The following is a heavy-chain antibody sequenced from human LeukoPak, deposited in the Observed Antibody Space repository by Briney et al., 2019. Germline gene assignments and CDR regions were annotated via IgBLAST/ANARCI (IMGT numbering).Heavy chain of an antibody. V-gene: IGHV1-69*05. CDR3: ARGLLVPAAIFGDAFDI. CDR1: GGTFSSYA. CDR2: IIPIFGTA. Sequence: SVKVSCKASGGTFSSYAISWVRQAPGQGLEWMGGIIPIFGTANYAQKFQGRVTITTDESTSTAYMELSSLRSEDTAVYYCARGLLVPAAIFGDAFDIWGQGTMVTVSS. D-gene: IGHD2-2*01. J-gene: IGHJ3*02.